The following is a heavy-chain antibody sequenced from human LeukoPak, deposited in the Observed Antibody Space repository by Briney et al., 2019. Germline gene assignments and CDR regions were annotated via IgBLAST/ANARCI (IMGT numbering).Heavy chain of an antibody. CDR2: IRPNSGDT. Sequence: ASVKVSCKASGYTFTGYYLHWVRQAPGQGLEWMGWIRPNSGDTNYAQKFQGRVTMTRDTSISTAYMELSSLRSDDTAVYYCARLASVPGWGQGPLVTVSS. CDR3: ARLASVPG. CDR1: GYTFTGYY. J-gene: IGHJ1*01. V-gene: IGHV1-2*02. D-gene: IGHD6-19*01.